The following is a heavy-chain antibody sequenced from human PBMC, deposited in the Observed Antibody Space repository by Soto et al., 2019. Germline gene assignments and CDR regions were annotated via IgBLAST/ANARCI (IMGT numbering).Heavy chain of an antibody. J-gene: IGHJ4*02. Sequence: PSETLSLTCGVSGGSISSGTYSLTWIRQPPGKGLEWIGYIYHSGSTYYNPSLKSRVSISVDRSKNQFSLRMTSVTAADTAVYYCAVYSNFEAFFDSWGQGALVTAPQ. CDR3: AVYSNFEAFFDS. V-gene: IGHV4-30-2*01. D-gene: IGHD4-4*01. CDR1: GGSISSGTYS. CDR2: IYHSGST.